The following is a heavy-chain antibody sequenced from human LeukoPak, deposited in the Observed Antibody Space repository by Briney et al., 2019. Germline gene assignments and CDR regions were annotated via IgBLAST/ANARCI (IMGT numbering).Heavy chain of an antibody. J-gene: IGHJ4*02. V-gene: IGHV3-21*01. CDR1: GFTFSSYS. Sequence: PGGSLGLSCAASGFTFSSYSMNWVRQAPGKGLEWVSSISSSSSYIYYADSVKGRFTISRDNAKNSLYLQMNSLRAEDTAVYYCARARYSATGGFDYWGQGTLVTVSS. D-gene: IGHD5-12*01. CDR3: ARARYSATGGFDY. CDR2: ISSSSSYI.